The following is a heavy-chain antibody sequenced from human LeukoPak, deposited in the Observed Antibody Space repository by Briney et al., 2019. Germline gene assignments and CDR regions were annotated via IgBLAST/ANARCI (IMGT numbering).Heavy chain of an antibody. D-gene: IGHD1-1*01. CDR3: ARYIRSPLYYFDY. Sequence: GGSLRLSCAASGFTFSSYAMSWARQAPGKGLEWVSTISSSGDSTYYADSVKGRFTISRDISRNTLYVQMNSLRAEDTAVYYCARYIRSPLYYFDYWGRGTLVTVSS. CDR2: ISSSGDST. V-gene: IGHV3-23*01. J-gene: IGHJ4*02. CDR1: GFTFSSYA.